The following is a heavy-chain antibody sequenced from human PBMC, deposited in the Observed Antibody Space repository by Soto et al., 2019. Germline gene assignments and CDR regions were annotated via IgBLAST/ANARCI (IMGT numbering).Heavy chain of an antibody. Sequence: QTLSLTCAISGDSVSSNSAAWNWIRQSPSRGLEWLGRTYYRSKWYNDYAVSVKSRITINPDTSKNQFSLQLNSVTPEDTAVYYCARGLSRQSSGWYEEEVSWFDPWGQGTLVTVSS. CDR2: TYYRSKWYN. CDR1: GDSVSSNSAA. J-gene: IGHJ5*02. CDR3: ARGLSRQSSGWYEEEVSWFDP. D-gene: IGHD6-19*01. V-gene: IGHV6-1*01.